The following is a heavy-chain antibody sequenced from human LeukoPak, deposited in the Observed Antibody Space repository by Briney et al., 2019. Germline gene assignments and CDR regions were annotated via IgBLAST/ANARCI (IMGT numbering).Heavy chain of an antibody. V-gene: IGHV3-23*01. D-gene: IGHD4-17*01. CDR2: ISGSGGST. Sequence: GGSLRLSCAASGFIFSSYAMSWVRQAPGKGPEWVSTISGSGGSTYYADSVKGRFTISRDNAKNSLYLQMNSLRAEDTAVYYCARVYGDYEAHWYFDLWGRGTLVTVSS. CDR1: GFIFSSYA. CDR3: ARVYGDYEAHWYFDL. J-gene: IGHJ2*01.